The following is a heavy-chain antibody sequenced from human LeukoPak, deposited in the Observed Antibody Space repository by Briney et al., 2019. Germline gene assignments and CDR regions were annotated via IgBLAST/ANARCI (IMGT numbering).Heavy chain of an antibody. CDR1: GGSISSYY. CDR3: ARGGAGAGPAVLDY. D-gene: IGHD6-19*01. Sequence: PSETLSLTCTVSGGSISSYYWSWIRQPPGKGLEWIGYVHYSGSTNYNPSLMSRVNISVDTSRNQFSLKVISVTAADTAVYYCARGGAGAGPAVLDYWGQGTLVSVSS. CDR2: VHYSGST. V-gene: IGHV4-59*01. J-gene: IGHJ4*02.